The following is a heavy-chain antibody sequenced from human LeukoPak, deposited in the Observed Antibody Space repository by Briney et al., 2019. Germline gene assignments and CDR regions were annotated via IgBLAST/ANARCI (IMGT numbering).Heavy chain of an antibody. CDR2: VYYTGNT. CDR3: ARDGGGGSGWTGRRGTDAFDI. CDR1: SGPISGHY. Sequence: SETLSLTCAVSSGPISGHYWSWIRQPPGKGLEWIGYVYYTGNTKYNPSLKSRVTISVDTSKNQFSLKLSSVTAADTAVYYCARDGGGGSGWTGRRGTDAFDIWGQGTMVTVSS. V-gene: IGHV4-59*11. J-gene: IGHJ3*02. D-gene: IGHD6-19*01.